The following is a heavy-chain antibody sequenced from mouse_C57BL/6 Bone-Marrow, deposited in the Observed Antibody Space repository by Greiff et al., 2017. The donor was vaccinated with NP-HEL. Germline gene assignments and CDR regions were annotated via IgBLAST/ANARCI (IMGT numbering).Heavy chain of an antibody. CDR3: ARPYYCGSSLFAY. CDR1: GYTFTSSG. V-gene: IGHV1-81*01. CDR2: IYPRSGNT. Sequence: VQLQQSGAELARPGASVKLSCTASGYTFTSSGISWVKQRPAQGLEWLGEIYPRSGNTYCNEKFKGKATLTADKSSSTEYMELSSLTSEDAAVYFCARPYYCGSSLFAYWGQGTLVTVSA. D-gene: IGHD1-1*01. J-gene: IGHJ3*01.